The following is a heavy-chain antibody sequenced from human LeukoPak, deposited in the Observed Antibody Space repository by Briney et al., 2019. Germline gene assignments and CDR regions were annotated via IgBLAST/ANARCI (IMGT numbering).Heavy chain of an antibody. J-gene: IGHJ4*02. Sequence: SETLSLTCTVSGGSLSTYYWSWIRQPPGKGLEWMGYIYYTGSTNYNPSLKSRVTMSVDTSKSQFSLKLNSVTAADTAVYYCARVSAMNLWSPTTTFDSWGQGTLVTVSS. CDR2: IYYTGST. CDR3: ARVSAMNLWSPTTTFDS. V-gene: IGHV4-59*01. CDR1: GGSLSTYY. D-gene: IGHD1-26*01.